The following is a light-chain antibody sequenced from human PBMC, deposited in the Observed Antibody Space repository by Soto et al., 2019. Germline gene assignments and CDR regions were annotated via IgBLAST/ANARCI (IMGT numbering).Light chain of an antibody. J-gene: IGLJ3*02. V-gene: IGLV2-14*01. CDR1: ISDVGAYNL. Sequence: QSALTQPASVSGSPGQSITISCTGSISDVGAYNLVSWYQQHPGKAPRLMIYEVINRPSGVSNRFSGSKSGNTASLIISGLQAEDEADYYCSSYTSSNTLVVFGGGTKVTVL. CDR2: EVI. CDR3: SSYTSSNTLVV.